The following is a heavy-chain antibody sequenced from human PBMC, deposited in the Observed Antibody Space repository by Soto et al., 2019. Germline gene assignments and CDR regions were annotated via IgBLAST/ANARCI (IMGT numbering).Heavy chain of an antibody. CDR3: ARDQEYSTSGLYWFDL. CDR1: GYTFTNYG. V-gene: IGHV1-18*01. J-gene: IGHJ5*02. Sequence: ASVKVSCKASGYTFTNYGISWVRQAPGQGLEWMGWISGDNGDTNYAQRLQGRVTMTTDTSTSTVYMELKSLKSDDTAVYYCARDQEYSTSGLYWFDLWGQGTLVTVSS. D-gene: IGHD6-6*01. CDR2: ISGDNGDT.